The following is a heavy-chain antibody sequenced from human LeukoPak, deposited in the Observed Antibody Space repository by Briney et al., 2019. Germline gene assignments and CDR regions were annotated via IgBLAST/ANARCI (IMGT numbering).Heavy chain of an antibody. J-gene: IGHJ6*02. CDR1: GYTFTGYY. V-gene: IGHV1-2*02. D-gene: IGHD3-10*01. Sequence: ASVKVSCKASGYTFTGYYMHWVRQTPGQGLEWMGWINPNSGGTNYAQKFQGRVTMTRDTSISTAYMELSRLRSDDTAVYYCARGMITMVRGVIIDYYYYGMDVWGQGTTVTVSS. CDR2: INPNSGGT. CDR3: ARGMITMVRGVIIDYYYYGMDV.